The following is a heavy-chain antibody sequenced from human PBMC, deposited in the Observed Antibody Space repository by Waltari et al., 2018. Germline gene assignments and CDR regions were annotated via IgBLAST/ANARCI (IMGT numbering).Heavy chain of an antibody. CDR1: GFTFSSYA. CDR3: ARDKKNYGDFLDY. CDR2: IWYDGSNE. J-gene: IGHJ4*02. D-gene: IGHD4-17*01. Sequence: QVQLVESGGGVVQPGGSLRLSCAASGFTFSSYAMHWVRHAPGKGLEWVAVIWYDGSNEFYPDSVKGRFTIFRDNAKSTLYLQMNSLRTEDSAVYYCARDKKNYGDFLDYWGQGTLVTVSS. V-gene: IGHV3-33*01.